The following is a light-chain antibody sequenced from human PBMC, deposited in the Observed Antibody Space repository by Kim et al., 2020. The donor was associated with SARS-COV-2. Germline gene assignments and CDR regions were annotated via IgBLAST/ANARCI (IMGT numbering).Light chain of an antibody. CDR3: AAWDDSFTGWV. Sequence: QPVLTQPPSVSGTPGQRVTISCSGSTSSVGTNAVNWYQQVPGAAPKLLIYTNNQRPSGVPDRFTGSKSGTSASLAISGLQSEDEADYFCAAWDDSFTGWVFGGGTQLTVL. CDR2: TNN. CDR1: TSSVGTNA. V-gene: IGLV1-44*01. J-gene: IGLJ3*02.